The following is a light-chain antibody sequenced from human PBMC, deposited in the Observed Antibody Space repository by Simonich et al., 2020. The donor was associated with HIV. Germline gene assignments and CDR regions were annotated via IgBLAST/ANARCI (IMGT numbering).Light chain of an antibody. CDR3: QSADSSGTHRV. CDR2: KDT. CDR1: ALPKKY. J-gene: IGLJ2*01. Sequence: SYELTQPPSVSVSPGQTARITCSGDALPKKYAYWYQQKPGQAPVVVMAKDTERPSGIPERFSGASSGTTVTLTISGVQAEDEADYYCQSADSSGTHRVFGGGTKLTVL. V-gene: IGLV3-25*03.